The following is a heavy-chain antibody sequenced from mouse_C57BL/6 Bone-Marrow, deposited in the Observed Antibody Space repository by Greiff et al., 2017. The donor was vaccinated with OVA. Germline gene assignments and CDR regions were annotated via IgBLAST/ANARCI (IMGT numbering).Heavy chain of an antibody. V-gene: IGHV1-18*01. CDR1: GYTFTDYN. D-gene: IGHD1-1*01. CDR2: INPNNGGT. J-gene: IGHJ2*01. Sequence: VQLKESGPELVKPGASVKIPCKASGYTFTDYNMDWVKQSHGKSLEWIGDINPNNGGTIYNQKFKGKATLTVDKSSSTAYMELRSLTSEDTAVYYCAKQGLRDGSSYGGYYFDYWGQGTTLTVSS. CDR3: AKQGLRDGSSYGGYYFDY.